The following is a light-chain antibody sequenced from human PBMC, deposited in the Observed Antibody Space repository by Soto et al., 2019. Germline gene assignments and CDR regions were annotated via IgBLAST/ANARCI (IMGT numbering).Light chain of an antibody. CDR2: EVS. CDR3: SSYAGSNNPVI. CDR1: SRDVGGYNY. Sequence: QSVLTQPRSASGSPGQSVTISCTGTSRDVGGYNYVSWYQQHPGKAPKFLIFEVSRRPSGVPDRFSGSKSGNTASLTVSGLQADDEADYYCSSYAGSNNPVIFGGGTKLTVL. J-gene: IGLJ2*01. V-gene: IGLV2-8*01.